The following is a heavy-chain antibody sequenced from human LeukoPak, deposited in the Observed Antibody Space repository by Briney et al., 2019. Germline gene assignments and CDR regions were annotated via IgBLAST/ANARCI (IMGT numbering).Heavy chain of an antibody. J-gene: IGHJ3*02. V-gene: IGHV4-34*01. Sequence: SETLSLTCAVYGGSFSGYYWSWIRQPPGKGLEWIGEINHSGSTNYNPSLKSRVTISVDTSKNQFSLKLSSVTAADTAVYYCARHNPNYSSSWYLLRGAFDIWGQGTMVTVSS. CDR2: INHSGST. D-gene: IGHD6-13*01. CDR3: ARHNPNYSSSWYLLRGAFDI. CDR1: GGSFSGYY.